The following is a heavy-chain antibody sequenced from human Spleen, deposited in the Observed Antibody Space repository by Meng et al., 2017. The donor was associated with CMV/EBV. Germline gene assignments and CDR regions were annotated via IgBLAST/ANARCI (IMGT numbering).Heavy chain of an antibody. J-gene: IGHJ4*02. Sequence: GGSLRLSCAASGFSFSAYGMHWVRQDPGKGLEWVAFIRYDRSNQYYADSVKGRFTISRDNSKNTLFLQMNSLRHEDTAVYHCARDMVPAAITNYYFDYWGQGTLVTVSS. CDR3: ARDMVPAAITNYYFDY. V-gene: IGHV3-30*02. CDR2: IRYDRSNQ. D-gene: IGHD2-2*02. CDR1: GFSFSAYG.